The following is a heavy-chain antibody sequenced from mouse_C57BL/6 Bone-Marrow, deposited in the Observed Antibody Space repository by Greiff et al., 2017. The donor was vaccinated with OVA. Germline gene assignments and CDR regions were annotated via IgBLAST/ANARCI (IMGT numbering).Heavy chain of an antibody. D-gene: IGHD3-2*02. J-gene: IGHJ3*01. Sequence: EVKLQESVAELVRPGASVKLSCTASGFNIKNTYMHWVKQRPEQGLEWIGRIDPANGNTKYAQKFQGKATITADTSSNTAYLQLSSLTSEDTAIYYCARDSSGYDAWFAYWGQGTLVTVSA. CDR2: IDPANGNT. V-gene: IGHV14-3*01. CDR1: GFNIKNTY. CDR3: ARDSSGYDAWFAY.